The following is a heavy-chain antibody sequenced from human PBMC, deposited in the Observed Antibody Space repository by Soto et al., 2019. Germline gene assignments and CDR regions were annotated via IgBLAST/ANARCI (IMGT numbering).Heavy chain of an antibody. CDR1: GFTFSSYA. J-gene: IGHJ3*02. D-gene: IGHD6-13*01. Sequence: QVQLVESGGGVVQPGRSLRLSCAASGFTFSSYAMHWVRQAPGKGLEWVAVISYDGSNKYYADSVKGRFTISRDNSKKRLDQQMNSLRAEDTAVYYCARSPIRWPWAAAGTQGVCLGTMGAVDIWGQGTMVTVSS. CDR3: ARSPIRWPWAAAGTQGVCLGTMGAVDI. V-gene: IGHV3-30-3*01. CDR2: ISYDGSNK.